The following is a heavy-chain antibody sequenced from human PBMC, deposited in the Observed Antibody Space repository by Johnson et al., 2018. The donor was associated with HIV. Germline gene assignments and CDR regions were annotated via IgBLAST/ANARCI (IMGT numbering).Heavy chain of an antibody. CDR3: ARPYYDTNDHYLYAFDI. CDR2: ISYDGSNK. Sequence: QVKLVESGGGVVQPGRSLRLSCAASGFTFSSYAMHWVRQAPGKGLEWVAVISYDGSNKYYADSVKGRFTISRDNAKNSLYLQINSLRAEDTAVYYCARPYYDTNDHYLYAFDIWGQGTVVTVSS. CDR1: GFTFSSYA. J-gene: IGHJ3*02. D-gene: IGHD3-22*01. V-gene: IGHV3-30*04.